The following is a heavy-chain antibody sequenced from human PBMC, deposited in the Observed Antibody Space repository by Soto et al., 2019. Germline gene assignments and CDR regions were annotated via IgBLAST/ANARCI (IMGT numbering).Heavy chain of an antibody. J-gene: IGHJ4*02. CDR3: ARSSGRYFAACYDT. V-gene: IGHV3-33*01. Sequence: QAQLEESGGGVVQPGTSLRLSCSASSFSFSSSGMNWVRQPPGKGLEWVAAIWDDGGNKYYADSVRGRFTISRDNSKNTIFLQLNILRAEDTALYYCARSSGRYFAACYDTWGQGTLVSVAS. D-gene: IGHD1-26*01. CDR1: SFSFSSSG. CDR2: IWDDGGNK.